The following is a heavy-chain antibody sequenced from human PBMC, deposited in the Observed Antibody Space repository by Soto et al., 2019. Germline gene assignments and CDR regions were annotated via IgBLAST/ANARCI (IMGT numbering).Heavy chain of an antibody. V-gene: IGHV1-3*01. D-gene: IGHD2-8*01. CDR1: GYTFTSHT. J-gene: IGHJ4*02. CDR3: AREPEDGVPGDY. CDR2: IIVSHGSP. Sequence: QVHLVQSGAEVKEPGASVRVSCEASGYTFTSHTIHWARQAPGQGLEWMGWIIVSHGSPRYAPQFQSRITFGRDTSATTAYMELTSLTFEDTAVYYCAREPEDGVPGDYWGQGTPVVVSS.